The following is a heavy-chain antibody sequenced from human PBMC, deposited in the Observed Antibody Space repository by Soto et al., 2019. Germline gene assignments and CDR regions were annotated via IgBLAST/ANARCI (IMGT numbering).Heavy chain of an antibody. J-gene: IGHJ6*02. CDR2: IIPIFGTA. CDR3: ARDRLRGTPGYSSGWRYYYGMDV. D-gene: IGHD6-19*01. Sequence: GASVKVSCKASGGTFSSYAISWVRQAPGQGLEWMGGIIPIFGTANYAQKFQGRVTITADESTSTAYMELSSLRSEDTAVYYCARDRLRGTPGYSSGWRYYYGMDVWGQRTTVTVSS. V-gene: IGHV1-69*13. CDR1: GGTFSSYA.